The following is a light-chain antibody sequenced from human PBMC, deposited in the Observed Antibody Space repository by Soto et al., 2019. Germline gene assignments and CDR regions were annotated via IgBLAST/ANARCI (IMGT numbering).Light chain of an antibody. J-gene: IGKJ1*01. CDR3: QQYSVYWT. V-gene: IGKV1-8*01. CDR1: QGISSY. CDR2: AAS. Sequence: AIRMTQSPSSFSASTGDRVTITCRASQGISSYLAWYQQKPGKAPKLLIYAASTLQSGVPSRFSGSGSGTDFTLTISCLQSEDFATYYCQQYSVYWTFGQGTKWIS.